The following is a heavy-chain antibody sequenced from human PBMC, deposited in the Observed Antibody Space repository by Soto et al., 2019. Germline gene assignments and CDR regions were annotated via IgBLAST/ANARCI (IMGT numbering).Heavy chain of an antibody. CDR2: ISYDGSNK. CDR3: AKPFMGSGSHLAGDWFDP. D-gene: IGHD3-10*01. J-gene: IGHJ5*02. Sequence: QVQLVESGGGVVQPGRSLRLSCAASGFTFSSYGMHWVRQAPGKGLEWVAVISYDGSNKYYADSVKGRFTISRDNSKNTLYLQMNSLRAEDTAVYYCAKPFMGSGSHLAGDWFDPWGQGTLVTVSS. V-gene: IGHV3-30*18. CDR1: GFTFSSYG.